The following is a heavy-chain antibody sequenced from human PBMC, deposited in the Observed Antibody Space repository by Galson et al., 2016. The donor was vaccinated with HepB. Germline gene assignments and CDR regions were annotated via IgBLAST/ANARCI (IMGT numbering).Heavy chain of an antibody. CDR1: GFTFSSYS. Sequence: SLRLSCAASGFTFSSYSMAWIRLAPGKGLEWISYISSNSGGGAIYYADSVKGRFTLSRDNAKNSVYLQMDSLRADDTAIYYCGRLVDFYSAYQDSWGQGTLVTVPS. D-gene: IGHD3-16*01. J-gene: IGHJ4*02. CDR3: GRLVDFYSAYQDS. V-gene: IGHV3-21*05. CDR2: ISSNSGGGAI.